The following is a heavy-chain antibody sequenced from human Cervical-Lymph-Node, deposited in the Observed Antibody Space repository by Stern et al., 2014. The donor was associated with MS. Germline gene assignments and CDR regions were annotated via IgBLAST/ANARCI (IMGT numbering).Heavy chain of an antibody. CDR2: IIPIFSTA. CDR1: GGTFSSYA. CDR3: ARGELKEGLVRGMDV. D-gene: IGHD1-26*01. J-gene: IGHJ6*02. Sequence: VQLGESGAEVKRPGSSVKVSCKASGGTFSSYAISWGRKTPGQVLEWMGGIIPIFSTANYAQKFQGRVTITADESKSTAYMELSSLRSEDSAVYYCARGELKEGLVRGMDVWGQGTTVTVSS. V-gene: IGHV1-69*01.